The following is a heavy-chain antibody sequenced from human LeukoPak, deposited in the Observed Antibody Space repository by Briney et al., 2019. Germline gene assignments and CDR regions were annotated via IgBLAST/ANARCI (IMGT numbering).Heavy chain of an antibody. CDR1: GFTFSNAW. Sequence: GGSLRLSCAASGFTFSNAWMSWVRQAPGKGLEWVGRIKSKTDGGTTDYAAPVKGRFTISRDDSKNTLYLQMNSLKTEDTAVYYCTTGGPVTVYYYYGMDVWGQGTTVTVSS. J-gene: IGHJ6*02. V-gene: IGHV3-15*01. CDR2: IKSKTDGGTT. CDR3: TTGGPVTVYYYYGMDV. D-gene: IGHD4-11*01.